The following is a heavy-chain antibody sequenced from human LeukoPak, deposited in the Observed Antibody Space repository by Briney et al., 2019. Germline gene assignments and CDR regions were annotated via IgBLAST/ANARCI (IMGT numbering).Heavy chain of an antibody. V-gene: IGHV1-69*06. D-gene: IGHD5-12*01. J-gene: IGHJ2*01. CDR3: ARGDSGYDLGYWYFDL. Sequence: ASVKVSCKASGGNFSSYAISWVRQAPGQGLEWMGGIIPIFGTANYAQKFQGRVTITADKSTSTAYMELSSLRSEDTAVYYCARGDSGYDLGYWYFDLWGRGTLVTVSS. CDR1: GGNFSSYA. CDR2: IIPIFGTA.